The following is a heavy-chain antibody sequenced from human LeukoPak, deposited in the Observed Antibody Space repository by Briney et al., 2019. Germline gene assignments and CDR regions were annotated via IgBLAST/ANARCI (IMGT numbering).Heavy chain of an antibody. Sequence: PSQTLSLTCTVSGGSISSGSYYWSWIRQPAGKGLEWIGRICTSGSTNYNPSLKSRVTISVDTSKNQFSLKLSSVTAADTAVYYCATYGDYVAFDIWGQGTMVTVSS. CDR1: GGSISSGSYY. V-gene: IGHV4-61*02. CDR2: ICTSGST. CDR3: ATYGDYVAFDI. D-gene: IGHD4-17*01. J-gene: IGHJ3*02.